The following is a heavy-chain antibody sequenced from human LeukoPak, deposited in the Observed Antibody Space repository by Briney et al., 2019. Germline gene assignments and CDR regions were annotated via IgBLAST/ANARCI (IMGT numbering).Heavy chain of an antibody. CDR3: ARHTDPFYGGEVGY. CDR1: GDSISRTGYY. J-gene: IGHJ4*02. Sequence: SETLSLTCTVSGDSISRTGYYWGWIRQPPGKGLEWIASIYYRGNTYYNPSLKSRVTISVNTSKNQFSLELNSVTAADTAVYYCARHTDPFYGGEVGYWGQGTLVIVSS. CDR2: IYYRGNT. V-gene: IGHV4-39*01. D-gene: IGHD4-23*01.